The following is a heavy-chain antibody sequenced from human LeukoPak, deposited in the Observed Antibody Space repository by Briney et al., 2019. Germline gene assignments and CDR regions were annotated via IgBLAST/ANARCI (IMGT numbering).Heavy chain of an antibody. CDR1: GFTFSSYW. J-gene: IGHJ4*02. CDR3: ASQPPTGEVSHFFDY. D-gene: IGHD7-27*01. Sequence: GGSLRLSCAGSGFTFSSYWMSWVRQAPGKGLEWVANINQDGTETYYVDSVKGRFTIYRDNAKNSLYLQMNNLRAEDTAVYYCASQPPTGEVSHFFDYWGQGTLVTVSS. CDR2: INQDGTET. V-gene: IGHV3-7*03.